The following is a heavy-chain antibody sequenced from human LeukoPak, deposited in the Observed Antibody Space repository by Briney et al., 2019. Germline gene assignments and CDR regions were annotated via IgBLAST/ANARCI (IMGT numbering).Heavy chain of an antibody. CDR1: GFTVSSNY. V-gene: IGHV3-53*01. D-gene: IGHD1-26*01. J-gene: IGHJ4*02. Sequence: GGSLRLSCAVSGFTVSSNYMSWVRRAPGKGLEWLAVIYSGGSTYYADSVKGRLTISRDNSKNTLYLQMNSLRAEDTAVYYCAKVGGSYQTYFDYWGQGTLVTVSS. CDR3: AKVGGSYQTYFDY. CDR2: IYSGGST.